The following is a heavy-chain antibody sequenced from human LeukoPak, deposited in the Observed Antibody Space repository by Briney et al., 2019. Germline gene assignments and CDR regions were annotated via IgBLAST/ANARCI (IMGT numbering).Heavy chain of an antibody. D-gene: IGHD5-12*01. V-gene: IGHV3-23*01. Sequence: GGSLRLSCAASGFTFSSYAMSWVHQAPGKGLEWVSAISGSGGSTYYADSVKGRFTISRDNSKNTLYLQMKSLRAEDTAVYYCARHDGGYGPFDYWGQGTPVTVSS. CDR1: GFTFSSYA. CDR2: ISGSGGST. J-gene: IGHJ4*02. CDR3: ARHDGGYGPFDY.